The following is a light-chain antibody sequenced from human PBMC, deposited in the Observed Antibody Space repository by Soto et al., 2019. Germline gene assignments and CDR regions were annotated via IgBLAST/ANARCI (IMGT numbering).Light chain of an antibody. Sequence: DIVMTQSPDSLAVSLGERATINCKSSQSVLYSSNNKNYLAWYQQKPGQPPKLLIYWASTRESGVPDRFSGSGSGTDFTLTISSQQAEDVAVYYCQKYYSTPRTFGQGTKVEIK. CDR1: QSVLYSSNNKNY. CDR3: QKYYSTPRT. J-gene: IGKJ1*01. V-gene: IGKV4-1*01. CDR2: WAS.